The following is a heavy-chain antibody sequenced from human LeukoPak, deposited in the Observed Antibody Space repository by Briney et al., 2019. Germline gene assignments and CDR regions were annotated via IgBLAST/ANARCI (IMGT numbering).Heavy chain of an antibody. V-gene: IGHV3-73*01. J-gene: IGHJ6*02. CDR3: TRLRFGGGRSPTPYYYGMDV. CDR2: IRSKANSYAT. Sequence: GGSLRLSCAASGFTFSGSAMHWVRQASGKGLEWVGRIRSKANSYATAYAASVKGRFTISRDDSKNTAYLQMNSLKTEDTAVYYCTRLRFGGGRSPTPYYYGMDVWGQGTTVTVSS. D-gene: IGHD2-15*01. CDR1: GFTFSGSA.